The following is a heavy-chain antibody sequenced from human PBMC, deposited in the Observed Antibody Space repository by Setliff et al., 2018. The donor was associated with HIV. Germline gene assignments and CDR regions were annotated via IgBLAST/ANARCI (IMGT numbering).Heavy chain of an antibody. J-gene: IGHJ4*02. V-gene: IGHV1-3*04. Sequence: GASVKVSCKASGYSFTSHSMHWVRQAPGQRLEWMGWINTGNGNTKYSQKFQDRVTITRDTSANTGYLEVTGLGSEDTAVYYCARVNGGNSPYYFDSWGQGTLVTVSS. CDR3: ARVNGGNSPYYFDS. D-gene: IGHD2-21*02. CDR2: INTGNGNT. CDR1: GYSFTSHS.